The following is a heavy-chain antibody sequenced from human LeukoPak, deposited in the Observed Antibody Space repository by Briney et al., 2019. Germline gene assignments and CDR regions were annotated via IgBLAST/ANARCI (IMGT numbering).Heavy chain of an antibody. J-gene: IGHJ4*02. Sequence: PGGSLRLSCAASGFTLSSYSMNWVRQAPGKGLEWVSSISSSSSYIYYADSVKGRFTISRDNAKSSLYLQMNSLRAEDTAVYYCARDSTFAVATFDYWGQGTLVTVSS. CDR3: ARDSTFAVATFDY. V-gene: IGHV3-21*01. D-gene: IGHD2/OR15-2a*01. CDR1: GFTLSSYS. CDR2: ISSSSSYI.